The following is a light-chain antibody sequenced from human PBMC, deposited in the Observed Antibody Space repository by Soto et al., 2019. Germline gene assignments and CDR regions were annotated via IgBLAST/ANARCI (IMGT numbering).Light chain of an antibody. V-gene: IGKV3-15*01. Sequence: IVLTHSPCTLSLSPLERATLSFMASQSVSVNSLAWYQQKGGQAPRLLIYVASTRATGVPDRFSGSGSGTEFTLTISSLQSEDFGVYYCHQYNNLWTFGQGTKVDIK. CDR1: QSVSVN. J-gene: IGKJ1*01. CDR2: VAS. CDR3: HQYNNLWT.